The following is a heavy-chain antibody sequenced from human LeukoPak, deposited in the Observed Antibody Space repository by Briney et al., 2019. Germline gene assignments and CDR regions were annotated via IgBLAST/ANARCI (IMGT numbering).Heavy chain of an antibody. CDR2: ISSNGGST. Sequence: PGGSLRLSCAASGFTFSSYAMHWVRQAPGKGLEYVSSISSNGGSTYYANSVKGRLTISRDNFKNTLYLQMGSLRAEDMAVYYCAKIGSPVDYWGQGTLVTVSS. D-gene: IGHD3-10*01. CDR1: GFTFSSYA. V-gene: IGHV3-64*01. CDR3: AKIGSPVDY. J-gene: IGHJ4*02.